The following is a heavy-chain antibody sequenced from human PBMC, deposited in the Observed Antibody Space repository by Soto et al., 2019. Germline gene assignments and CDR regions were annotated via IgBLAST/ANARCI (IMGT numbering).Heavy chain of an antibody. V-gene: IGHV4-4*02. Sequence: SETLSLTCAVSGGSISSSNWWSWVRQPPGKGLEWIGEIYHSGSTNYNPSLKSRVTISVDKSKNQFSLKLSSVTAADTAVYYCARASSGVAYRFDYWGQGTLVTVSS. CDR2: IYHSGST. CDR3: ARASSGVAYRFDY. CDR1: GGSISSSNW. J-gene: IGHJ4*02. D-gene: IGHD6-19*01.